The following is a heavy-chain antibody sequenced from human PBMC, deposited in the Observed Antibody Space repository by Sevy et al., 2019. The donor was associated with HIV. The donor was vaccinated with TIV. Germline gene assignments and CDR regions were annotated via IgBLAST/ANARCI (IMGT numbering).Heavy chain of an antibody. J-gene: IGHJ4*02. CDR3: TRDAGYSIAWSPSDY. CDR1: ELTFSSHA. Sequence: GGSLRLSCAASELTFSSHAMHWVRQAPGKGLEWVAVISSAGSNKYYPDSVKGRFTISRDNPKNTLYLQMNSLRPEDTAVYYCTRDAGYSIAWSPSDYWGQGTLVTVSS. CDR2: ISSAGSNK. V-gene: IGHV3-30-3*01. D-gene: IGHD6-19*01.